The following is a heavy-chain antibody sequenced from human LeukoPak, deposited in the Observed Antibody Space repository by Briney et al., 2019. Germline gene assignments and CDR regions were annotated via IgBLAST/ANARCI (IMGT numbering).Heavy chain of an antibody. V-gene: IGHV4-4*09. CDR1: GGCISGYY. D-gene: IGHD3-16*01. J-gene: IGHJ6*04. Sequence: SETLTLTCSVSGGCISGYYWSWIRQPPRQTLEWIGYIYSSGSTNYNPSLQSRVTMSVDTSMNQFSLRLSSVTAADTAVYYCARFTYTTRPSDVWGKGTTATVSS. CDR3: ARFTYTTRPSDV. CDR2: IYSSGST.